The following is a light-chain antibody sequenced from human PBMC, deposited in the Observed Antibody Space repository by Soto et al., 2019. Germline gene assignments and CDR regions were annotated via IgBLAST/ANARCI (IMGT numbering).Light chain of an antibody. V-gene: IGLV1-44*01. J-gene: IGLJ1*01. CDR1: SSNIESNT. Sequence: QSVLTQPPSASGTPGQRVTISCSGSSSNIESNTVYWYQQLPGMAPRLLIHTNDRRPSGVPDRFSGSKSGTPASLAISGLQSEDEADYYCLTWDDSLNGNVFGTGTQVTVL. CDR2: TND. CDR3: LTWDDSLNGNV.